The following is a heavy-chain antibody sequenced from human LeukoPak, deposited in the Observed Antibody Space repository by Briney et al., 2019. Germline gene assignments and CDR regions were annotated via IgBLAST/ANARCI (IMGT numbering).Heavy chain of an antibody. CDR2: ITWNSDSR. Sequence: TGGSLRLSCAASGFTFDDFAMHWVRQAPGKGLEWVSGITWNSDSRGYADSVQGRFTISRDNAKSSLSLQMHGLRAEDTALYYCAKGGSRLYYYYMDVWGKGTTVTVFS. CDR1: GFTFDDFA. CDR3: AKGGSRLYYYYMDV. D-gene: IGHD3-16*01. J-gene: IGHJ6*03. V-gene: IGHV3-9*01.